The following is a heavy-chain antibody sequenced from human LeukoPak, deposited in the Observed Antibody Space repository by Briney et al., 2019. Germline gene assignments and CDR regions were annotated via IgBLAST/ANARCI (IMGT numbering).Heavy chain of an antibody. CDR3: ARGGIAAAGMSFDY. Sequence: ASMKVSCKASGYTFTDYYMHWVRQAPGQGLEWMGIINPIGGSTRYAQKFQGRVTMTRDTSTSTVYMELSSLRSEDTAVYYCARGGIAAAGMSFDYWGQGTLVTVCS. CDR1: GYTFTDYY. J-gene: IGHJ4*02. D-gene: IGHD6-13*01. V-gene: IGHV1-46*01. CDR2: INPIGGST.